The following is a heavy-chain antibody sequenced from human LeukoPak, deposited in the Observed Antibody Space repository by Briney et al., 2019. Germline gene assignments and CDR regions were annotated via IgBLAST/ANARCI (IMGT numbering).Heavy chain of an antibody. CDR2: INTDGSRT. V-gene: IGHV3-74*01. CDR1: GFTFSSYW. D-gene: IGHD2-2*01. J-gene: IGHJ6*04. Sequence: GGSLRLSCAAPGFTFSSYWMHWVRQAPGKGLVWVSRINTDGSRTSYADSVKGRFTISRDNAKNTLYLQMNSLRAEDTAVYYCARGRYCSSTSCYGMDVWGKGTTVTVSS. CDR3: ARGRYCSSTSCYGMDV.